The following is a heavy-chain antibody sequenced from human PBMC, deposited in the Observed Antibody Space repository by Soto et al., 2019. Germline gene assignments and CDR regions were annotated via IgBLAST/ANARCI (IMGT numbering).Heavy chain of an antibody. D-gene: IGHD2-15*01. CDR2: ISGSGGST. CDR1: GFTFSSYA. CDR3: AKDSPPGWDIVVVVAPTGDAFDI. Sequence: GGSLRLSCAASGFTFSSYAMSWVRQAPGKGLEWVSAISGSGGSTYYADSVKGRFTISRDNSKNTLYLQMNSLRAEDPAVYYCAKDSPPGWDIVVVVAPTGDAFDIWGQGTMVTVSS. V-gene: IGHV3-23*01. J-gene: IGHJ3*02.